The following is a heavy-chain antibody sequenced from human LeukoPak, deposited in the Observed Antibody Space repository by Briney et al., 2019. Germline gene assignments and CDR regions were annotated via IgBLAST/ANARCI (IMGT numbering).Heavy chain of an antibody. D-gene: IGHD5-24*01. CDR1: GFTFSSYS. Sequence: GGSLRLSCAASGFTFSSYSMNWVRQAPGKGLEWVSSISSSSSYIYYADSVKGRFTISRDNAKNSLYLQMKSLRAEDTAVYYCVRARMATILVDAFDLWGQGTMVTVSS. CDR3: VRARMATILVDAFDL. J-gene: IGHJ3*01. CDR2: ISSSSSYI. V-gene: IGHV3-21*01.